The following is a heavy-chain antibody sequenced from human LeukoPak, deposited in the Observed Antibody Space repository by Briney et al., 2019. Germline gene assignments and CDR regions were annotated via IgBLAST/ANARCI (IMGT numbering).Heavy chain of an antibody. CDR1: GFIFSSYT. D-gene: IGHD1-14*01. CDR3: AKDGRWTITTPGDY. Sequence: PGGSLRLSCAVSGFIFSSYTMNWVRQAPAKGLEWVSSISSSSNAIFYADSVKGRFTISRDNAKNSLYLQMTSLRDGDTAVYYCAKDGRWTITTPGDYWGQGTLVIVSS. J-gene: IGHJ4*02. CDR2: ISSSSNAI. V-gene: IGHV3-48*02.